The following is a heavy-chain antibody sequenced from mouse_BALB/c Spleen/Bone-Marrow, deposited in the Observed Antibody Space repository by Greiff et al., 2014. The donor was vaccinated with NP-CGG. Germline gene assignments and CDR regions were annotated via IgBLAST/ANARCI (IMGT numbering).Heavy chain of an antibody. J-gene: IGHJ4*01. Sequence: QVQLQQSEAELVRPGSSVKISCKASGYAFSSYWMNWVKQRPGQGLEWIGQIYPGDGDTNYNGKFKGKATLTADKSSSTAYMQLSSLTSEDSAVYFCAGGVPMDYWGQGTSVTVSS. CDR2: IYPGDGDT. CDR3: AGGVPMDY. CDR1: GYAFSSYW. V-gene: IGHV1-80*01.